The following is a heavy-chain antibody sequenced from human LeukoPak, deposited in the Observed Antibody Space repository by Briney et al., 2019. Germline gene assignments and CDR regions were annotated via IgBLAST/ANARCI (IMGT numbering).Heavy chain of an antibody. V-gene: IGHV3-53*01. CDR3: AREIAAAGIIRIDA. Sequence: GGSLRLSCAASGFTVSSNYMSWVRQAPGKGLEWVSVIYSGGSTYYADSAKGRFIISRDNSKNTLYLLMNSLRAEDTAVYYCAREIAAAGIIRIDAWGQGTLVTVSS. J-gene: IGHJ5*02. CDR2: IYSGGST. D-gene: IGHD6-13*01. CDR1: GFTVSSNY.